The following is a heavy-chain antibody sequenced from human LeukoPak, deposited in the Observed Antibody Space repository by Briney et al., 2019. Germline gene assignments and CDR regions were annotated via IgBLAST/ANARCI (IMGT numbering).Heavy chain of an antibody. D-gene: IGHD3-16*02. Sequence: SETLSLTCTVSGGSISSSSYYWGWICQPPGKGLEWIGSIYYSGSTYYNPSLKSRVTISVDTSKNQFSLKLSSVTAADTAVYYCARHVYDYVWGSYRSPFDYWGQGTLVTVSS. CDR2: IYYSGST. V-gene: IGHV4-39*01. J-gene: IGHJ4*02. CDR1: GGSISSSSYY. CDR3: ARHVYDYVWGSYRSPFDY.